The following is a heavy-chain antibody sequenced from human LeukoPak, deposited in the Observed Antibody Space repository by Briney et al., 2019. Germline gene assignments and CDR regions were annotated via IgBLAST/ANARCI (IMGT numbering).Heavy chain of an antibody. J-gene: IGHJ5*02. CDR2: INPNSGGT. Sequence: GASVKVSCKASGYTFTGHYMHWVRQAPGQGLEWMGWINPNSGGTNYAQKFQGRVTMTTDTSTSTVYMELSSLRSEDTAVYYCARGSYDFWSGYYTAGWFDPWGQGTLVTVSS. D-gene: IGHD3-3*01. V-gene: IGHV1-2*02. CDR3: ARGSYDFWSGYYTAGWFDP. CDR1: GYTFTGHY.